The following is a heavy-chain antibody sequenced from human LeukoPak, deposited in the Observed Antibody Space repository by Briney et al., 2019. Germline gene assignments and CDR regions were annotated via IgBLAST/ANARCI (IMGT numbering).Heavy chain of an antibody. V-gene: IGHV3-7*03. CDR3: TRDRRKLMVRGLTTGSY. Sequence: GGSLRLSCAASGFTFSSYWMSWVRQAPGKGLEWVANIKQDGSEKYYVDSVKGRFTISRDNAKNSLYLQMNSLKTEDTAVYYCTRDRRKLMVRGLTTGSYWGQGTLVTVSS. D-gene: IGHD3-10*01. J-gene: IGHJ4*02. CDR1: GFTFSSYW. CDR2: IKQDGSEK.